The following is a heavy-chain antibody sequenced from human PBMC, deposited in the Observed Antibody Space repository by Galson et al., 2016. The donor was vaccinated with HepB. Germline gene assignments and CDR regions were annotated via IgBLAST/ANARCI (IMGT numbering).Heavy chain of an antibody. J-gene: IGHJ3*01. D-gene: IGHD4-11*01. CDR1: GFTFSHFW. CDR2: IKADGRDK. Sequence: SLRLSCAASGFTFSHFWMSWVRQAPGKGLEWVADIKADGRDKFYADSVKGRFTIARDNTKNSLYLQMNSLRAEDTAVYYCVRDDYLDVWGQGTMVIVSS. CDR3: VRDDYLDV. V-gene: IGHV3-7*01.